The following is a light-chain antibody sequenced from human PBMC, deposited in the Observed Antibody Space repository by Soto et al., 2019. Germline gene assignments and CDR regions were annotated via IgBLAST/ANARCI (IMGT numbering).Light chain of an antibody. CDR1: QSVLYNSNNKNH. J-gene: IGKJ2*01. CDR2: GAS. Sequence: DFVMTQAPDSLAVSLGERATINCKSSQSVLYNSNNKNHLGWFQQKPGHPPKLLIYGASFRPSGVPDRFSGSGSGTDCTITISSLQAEDVSVYYCQQYYNIPFTFGQGTKLEI. V-gene: IGKV4-1*01. CDR3: QQYYNIPFT.